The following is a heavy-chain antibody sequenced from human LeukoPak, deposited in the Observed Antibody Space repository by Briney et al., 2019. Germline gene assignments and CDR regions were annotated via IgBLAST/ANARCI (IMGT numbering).Heavy chain of an antibody. D-gene: IGHD2-2*01. J-gene: IGHJ4*02. CDR1: GYTFTSYG. Sequence: ASVKVSCKASGYTFTSYGISWVRQAPGQGLEWMGWISAYNGNTNYAQKLQGRVTMTTDTSTSTAYMGLRSLRSDDTAVYYCARGYCSSTSCYPFDYWGQGTLVTVSS. CDR3: ARGYCSSTSCYPFDY. CDR2: ISAYNGNT. V-gene: IGHV1-18*04.